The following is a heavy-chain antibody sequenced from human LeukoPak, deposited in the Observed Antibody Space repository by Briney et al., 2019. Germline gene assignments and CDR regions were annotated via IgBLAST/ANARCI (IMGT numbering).Heavy chain of an antibody. V-gene: IGHV5-51*01. J-gene: IGHJ4*02. CDR1: GYSFTSYW. Sequence: GESLKISYKGSGYSFTSYWIGWVRQMPGKGLEWMGIIYPGDSDTRYSPSFQGQVTITADKSISTAYLQGSSLKASDTAMYYCARNIKWAIAVAGAPFDYWGQGTLVTVSS. D-gene: IGHD6-19*01. CDR3: ARNIKWAIAVAGAPFDY. CDR2: IYPGDSDT.